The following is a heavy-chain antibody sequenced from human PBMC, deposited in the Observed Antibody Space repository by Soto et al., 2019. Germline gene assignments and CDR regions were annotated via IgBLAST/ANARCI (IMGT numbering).Heavy chain of an antibody. CDR2: IDYSGGT. D-gene: IGHD2-8*01. Sequence: QVQLQESGPGLVKPSETLSLTCTVSGGSISSYYWSWIRQPPGKGLEWIGYIDYSGGTNYNPSLMSLDTLSVDTSKNQLFLELNTVTAAETDVYYCARENRYCSSCGCYLWGFDDWGQGTLVTVSS. V-gene: IGHV4-59*01. CDR1: GGSISSYY. CDR3: ARENRYCSSCGCYLWGFDD. J-gene: IGHJ4*02.